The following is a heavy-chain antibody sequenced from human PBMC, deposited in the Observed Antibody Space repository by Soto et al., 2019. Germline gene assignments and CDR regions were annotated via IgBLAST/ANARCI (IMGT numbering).Heavy chain of an antibody. D-gene: IGHD3-3*01. Sequence: SQTLSLTCAISGDSVSSNSAAWNWISQTPSSGLEWLGRTYYRSKWYNDYAVSVKSRITINPHTSKHQFSLLLNAVSPDDTAVYYCARERQRDPWSGYYPNCYCCYGMDVWGQGTTVTVSS. J-gene: IGHJ6*02. V-gene: IGHV6-1*01. CDR2: TYYRSKWYN. CDR3: ARERQRDPWSGYYPNCYCCYGMDV. CDR1: GDSVSSNSAA.